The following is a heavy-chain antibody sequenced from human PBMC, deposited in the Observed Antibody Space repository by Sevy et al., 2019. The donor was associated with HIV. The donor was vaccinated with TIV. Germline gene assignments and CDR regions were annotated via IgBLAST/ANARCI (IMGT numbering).Heavy chain of an antibody. CDR3: ARATGSSACFDS. CDR2: MYHSGST. J-gene: IGHJ5*01. V-gene: IGHV4-31*03. D-gene: IGHD4-4*01. CDR1: GGSISSGGYF. Sequence: SETLSLTCTVSGGSISSGGYFWSWLRQHPGKGLEWIGYMYHSGSTYYNPSLKSRLSMSMDPSKNQFSLRMSTVTAADTAIYFCARATGSSACFDSWGHGTVVTVSS.